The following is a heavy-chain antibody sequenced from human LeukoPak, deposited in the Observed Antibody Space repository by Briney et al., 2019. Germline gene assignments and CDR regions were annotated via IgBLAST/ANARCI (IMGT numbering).Heavy chain of an antibody. CDR2: IYYSGST. J-gene: IGHJ5*02. CDR1: GGSISSYY. Sequence: SETLSLTCTVSGGSISSYYWSWIRQPPGKGLEWIGYIYYSGSTNYNPSLKSRITISVDTSKNQFSLKLSSVTAADTAVYYCARLKSPTYYYDSSGPTGGFDPWGQGTLVTVSS. V-gene: IGHV4-59*01. CDR3: ARLKSPTYYYDSSGPTGGFDP. D-gene: IGHD3-22*01.